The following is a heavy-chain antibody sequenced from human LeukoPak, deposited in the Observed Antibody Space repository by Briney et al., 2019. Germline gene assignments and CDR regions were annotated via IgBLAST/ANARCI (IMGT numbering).Heavy chain of an antibody. CDR1: GFTFSSYW. D-gene: IGHD1-26*01. V-gene: IGHV3-74*01. Sequence: GGSLRLSCAASGFTFSSYWMHWVRQAPGKGLVWVSRINRDGSSTSYADSVKGRFTISRDNAKNTLYLQMNSLRAEDTAVYFCARAYSGSYLNWFDPWGQGTLVTVSS. J-gene: IGHJ5*02. CDR2: INRDGSST. CDR3: ARAYSGSYLNWFDP.